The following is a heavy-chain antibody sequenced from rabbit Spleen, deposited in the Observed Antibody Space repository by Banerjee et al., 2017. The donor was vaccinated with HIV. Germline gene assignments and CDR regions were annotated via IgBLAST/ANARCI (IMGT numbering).Heavy chain of an antibody. CDR1: GVSFSGNSY. CDR3: ARDTSSSFSSYGMDL. Sequence: QSLEESGGDLDKPGASLTLTCIASGVSFSGNSYMCWVRQAPGKGLEWIACIEVGSSGFTYYASWAKGRFTISKTSSTTVTLQVTRLTAADTATYFCARDTSSSFSSYGMDLWGPGTLVTVS. CDR2: IEVGSSGFT. V-gene: IGHV1S40*01. J-gene: IGHJ6*01. D-gene: IGHD1-1*01.